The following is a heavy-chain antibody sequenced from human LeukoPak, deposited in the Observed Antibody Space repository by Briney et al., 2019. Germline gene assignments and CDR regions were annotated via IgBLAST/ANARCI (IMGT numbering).Heavy chain of an antibody. CDR2: ISSGSRYM. CDR1: GFTFSSYG. V-gene: IGHV3-21*01. Sequence: GGSLRLSCAASGFTFSSYGMHWVRQSPGKGLEWVSSISSGSRYMYYADSVKGRFTISRDNAKNSLYLLMNSLRAEDTAVYYCATDVRDEYSSGWYPIGYWGQGTLVTVSS. D-gene: IGHD6-19*01. J-gene: IGHJ4*02. CDR3: ATDVRDEYSSGWYPIGY.